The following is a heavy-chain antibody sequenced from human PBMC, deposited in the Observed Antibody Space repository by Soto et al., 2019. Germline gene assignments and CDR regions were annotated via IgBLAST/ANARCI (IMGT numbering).Heavy chain of an antibody. CDR1: GGSISSYY. D-gene: IGHD3-22*01. V-gene: IGHV4-59*01. CDR2: IYYSGST. J-gene: IGHJ5*02. Sequence: SETLSLTCTVSGGSISSYYWSWIRQPPGKGLEWIGYIYYSGSTNYNPSLKSRVTISVDTSKNQFSLKLSSVTAADTAVYYCARGAYYYDSSGYYLWGQGTLVTVSS. CDR3: ARGAYYYDSSGYYL.